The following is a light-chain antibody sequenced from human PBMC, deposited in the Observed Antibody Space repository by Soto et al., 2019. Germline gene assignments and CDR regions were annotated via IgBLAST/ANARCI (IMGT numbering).Light chain of an antibody. CDR3: QQRNNWPPIT. Sequence: IVMTQSPATLSVSPGKRATLSCRASQSVSTNLAWYQQKPGQAPRLLIYDASNRATGIPARFSGSGSGTDFTLTISSLEPEDFAFYYCQQRNNWPPITFGQGTRLEIK. CDR1: QSVSTN. V-gene: IGKV3-11*01. CDR2: DAS. J-gene: IGKJ5*01.